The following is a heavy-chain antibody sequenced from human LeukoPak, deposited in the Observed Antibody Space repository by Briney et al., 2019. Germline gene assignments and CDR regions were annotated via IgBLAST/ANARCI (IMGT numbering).Heavy chain of an antibody. CDR2: ISGSGGSA. J-gene: IGHJ4*02. V-gene: IGHV3-23*01. Sequence: PGGSLRLSCAASGFTFSSYAMSWVRRAPGKGLEWVSAISGSGGSAYYADSVKGRFTISRDNSKNTLYLQMNSLRAEDTAVYYCAKGRYGDYAAFDYWGQGTLVTVSS. CDR1: GFTFSSYA. CDR3: AKGRYGDYAAFDY. D-gene: IGHD4-17*01.